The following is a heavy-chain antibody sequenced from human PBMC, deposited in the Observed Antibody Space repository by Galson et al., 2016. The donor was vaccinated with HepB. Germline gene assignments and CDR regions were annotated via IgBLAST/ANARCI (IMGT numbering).Heavy chain of an antibody. CDR2: INAGSGDT. CDR1: EYTFTSYV. J-gene: IGHJ6*02. Sequence: SVKVSCKAFEYTFTSYVIHWVRQAPGQRLEWMGWINAGSGDTKYSEKFQGRVTITRDTSASTAYVELSSLTSEDAAVYYCAREDYYGLGRDGMDVWGQGTTVTVSS. D-gene: IGHD3-10*01. CDR3: AREDYYGLGRDGMDV. V-gene: IGHV1-3*01.